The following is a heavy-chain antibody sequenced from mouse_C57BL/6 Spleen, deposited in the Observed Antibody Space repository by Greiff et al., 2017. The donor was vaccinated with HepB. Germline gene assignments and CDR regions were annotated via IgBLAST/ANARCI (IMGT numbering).Heavy chain of an antibody. CDR3: ERHPYGSSPYWYFDV. Sequence: DVKLVESGGGLVQPGGSLKLSCAASGFTFSDYYMYWVRQTPEKRLEWVAYISNGGGSTYYPDTVKGRFTISRDNAKNTLYLQMSRLKSEATASYYCERHPYGSSPYWYFDVWAQGPRSPSPQ. CDR2: ISNGGGST. D-gene: IGHD1-1*01. V-gene: IGHV5-12*01. CDR1: GFTFSDYY. J-gene: IGHJ1*03.